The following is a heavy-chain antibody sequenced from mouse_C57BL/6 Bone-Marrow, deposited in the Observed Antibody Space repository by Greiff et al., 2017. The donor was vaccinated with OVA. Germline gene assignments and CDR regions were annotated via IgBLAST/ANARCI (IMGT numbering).Heavy chain of an antibody. V-gene: IGHV1-59*01. D-gene: IGHD1-1*01. CDR2: IAPSDSYS. Sequence: QVQLQQPGAELVRPGTSVKLSCQASGYTFTNYWMHWVKQRPGQGLEWIGVIAPSDSYSNYNQKFKGKATLTVATSSSTAYMHISSLTSKASDVYYCSHSGSSLYLHYWCQGTSLTVSS. CDR1: GYTFTNYW. CDR3: SHSGSSLYLHY. J-gene: IGHJ2*02.